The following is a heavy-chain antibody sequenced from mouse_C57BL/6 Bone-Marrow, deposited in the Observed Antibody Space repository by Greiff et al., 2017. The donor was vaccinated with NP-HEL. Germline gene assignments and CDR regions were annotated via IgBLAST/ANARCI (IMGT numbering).Heavy chain of an antibody. Sequence: VQLQQPGAELVRPGSSVKLSCKASGYTFTSYWMDWVKRRPGQGLEWIGNIYPSDSETHYNQKFKDKATLTVDKSSSTAYMQLSSLTSEDSAVYYCARGDGYDPFAYWGQGTLVTVSA. CDR2: IYPSDSET. J-gene: IGHJ3*01. V-gene: IGHV1-61*01. D-gene: IGHD2-2*01. CDR3: ARGDGYDPFAY. CDR1: GYTFTSYW.